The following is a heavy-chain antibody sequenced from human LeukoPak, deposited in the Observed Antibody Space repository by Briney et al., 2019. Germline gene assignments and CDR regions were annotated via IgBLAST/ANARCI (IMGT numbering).Heavy chain of an antibody. CDR1: GYTFTGYY. D-gene: IGHD3-10*01. CDR3: ARDGATMVRGVTWFDP. Sequence: ASVKVSCKASGYTFTGYYMHWVRQAPGQGLEWMGWINPNSGGTNYAQKFQGRVTMTRDTSISTAYMELSRLRSDDTAVYYCARDGATMVRGVTWFDPWGQETLVTVSS. CDR2: INPNSGGT. J-gene: IGHJ5*02. V-gene: IGHV1-2*02.